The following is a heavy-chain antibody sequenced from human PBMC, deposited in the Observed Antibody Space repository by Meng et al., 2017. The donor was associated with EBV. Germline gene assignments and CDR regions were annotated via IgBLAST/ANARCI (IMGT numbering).Heavy chain of an antibody. Sequence: QVELGRAGAEVKKPGALLKVSCNASGYTFTIYYLHWVRQAPGQGLEWMGIIIPAGGNTNYAQKFRGRFTMTRDTSTSTVYMDLSILTSEDTAVYYCVRELVGGTFDYWGQGTLVTVSS. CDR1: GYTFTIYY. D-gene: IGHD1/OR15-1a*01. V-gene: IGHV1-46*01. J-gene: IGHJ4*02. CDR3: VRELVGGTFDY. CDR2: IIPAGGNT.